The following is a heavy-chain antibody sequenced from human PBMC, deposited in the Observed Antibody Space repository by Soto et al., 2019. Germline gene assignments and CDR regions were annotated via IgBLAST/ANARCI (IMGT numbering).Heavy chain of an antibody. CDR2: IWYDGSNK. J-gene: IGHJ4*02. D-gene: IGHD1-26*01. V-gene: IGHV3-33*01. Sequence: QVQLVESGGGVVQPGRSLRLSCTASGFTFSTYGMHWVRQPPGEGLEWVAVIWYDGSNKYYADSVKGRFTISRDNSKDMLYLQMKSLRAEDMAVYYCARAGGPFDYWGQGTLVTVSS. CDR3: ARAGGPFDY. CDR1: GFTFSTYG.